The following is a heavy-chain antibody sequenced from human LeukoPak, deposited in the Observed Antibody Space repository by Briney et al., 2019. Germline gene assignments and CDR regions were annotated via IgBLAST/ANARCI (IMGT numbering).Heavy chain of an antibody. D-gene: IGHD2-21*02. CDR1: GGSISSGGYY. V-gene: IGHV4-31*03. Sequence: SETLSLTCTVSGGSISSGGYYWSWIRQHPGTGLEWIGYICYSGSTYYNPSLKSRVTISVDTSKNQFSLKLSSVTAADTAVYYCARGPYCGGDCYSSWFDPWGQGTLVTVSS. J-gene: IGHJ5*02. CDR2: ICYSGST. CDR3: ARGPYCGGDCYSSWFDP.